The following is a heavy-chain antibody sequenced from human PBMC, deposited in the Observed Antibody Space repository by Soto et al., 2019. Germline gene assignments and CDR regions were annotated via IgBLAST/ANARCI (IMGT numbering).Heavy chain of an antibody. CDR1: GGSISSGDYY. J-gene: IGHJ5*02. D-gene: IGHD2-15*01. CDR3: ARVVAATLWFDP. Sequence: PSETLSLTCTVSGGSISSGDYYWSWIRQPPGKGLEWIGYIYYSGSTYYNPSLKSRVTISVDTSKNQFSLKLSSVTAADTAVYYCARVVAATLWFDPWAREPWSPS. V-gene: IGHV4-30-4*01. CDR2: IYYSGST.